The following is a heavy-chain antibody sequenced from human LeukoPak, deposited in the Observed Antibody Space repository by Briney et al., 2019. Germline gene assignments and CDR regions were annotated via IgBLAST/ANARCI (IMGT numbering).Heavy chain of an antibody. CDR1: GFTFSKHA. D-gene: IGHD5-24*01. CDR3: AKGDLEDSNYYMAV. V-gene: IGHV3-23*01. Sequence: GGSLRLSCAASGFTFSKHAMGWVRQAPGKGLEWVSLITGSGGDTNYAGSAKGRFTISRDNAKNTLYLQMNGLGADDGAVYYCAKGDLEDSNYYMAVWGKGTTVTVSS. J-gene: IGHJ6*03. CDR2: ITGSGGDT.